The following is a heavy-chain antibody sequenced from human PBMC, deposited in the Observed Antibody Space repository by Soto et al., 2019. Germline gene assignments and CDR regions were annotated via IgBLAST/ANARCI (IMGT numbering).Heavy chain of an antibody. V-gene: IGHV4-4*07. J-gene: IGHJ5*02. Sequence: SETLSLTCTVSGASISGYYWSWIRKSAGKGLEWIGRIYATGATDYNHSLKSRVMMSVDTSKKQFSLKLRSVTAADTAVYYCVRDGTKTLRDWFDPWGQGISVTVSS. D-gene: IGHD1-1*01. CDR3: VRDGTKTLRDWFDP. CDR2: IYATGAT. CDR1: GASISGYY.